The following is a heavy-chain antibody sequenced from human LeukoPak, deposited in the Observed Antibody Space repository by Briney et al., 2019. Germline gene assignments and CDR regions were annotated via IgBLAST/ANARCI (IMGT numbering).Heavy chain of an antibody. CDR3: ARGRSYSYGSRSLKLYYYYYMDV. CDR1: GGSISSDTYY. CDR2: IYYSGST. V-gene: IGHV4-39*01. D-gene: IGHD5-18*01. Sequence: SETLSLTCTVSGGSISSDTYYWGWIRQPPGKGLEWIGNIYYSGSTYYNPSLKSRVTISVDTSKNQFSLKLSSVTAADTAVYYCARGRSYSYGSRSLKLYYYYYMDVWGKGTTVTVSS. J-gene: IGHJ6*03.